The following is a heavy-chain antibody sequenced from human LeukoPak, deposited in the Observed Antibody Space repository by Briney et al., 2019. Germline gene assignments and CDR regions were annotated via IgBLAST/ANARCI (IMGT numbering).Heavy chain of an antibody. D-gene: IGHD4-11*01. V-gene: IGHV1-18*01. CDR1: TYSFINYG. J-gene: IGHJ4*02. Sequence: ASVTVSCTASTYSFINYGIGWVRQAPGQGLEWMGWVSAYNGKTSYAEQFRGRVTMTADTSTATGYMELTGLTSDDTAVYYCRRFYSNFGDYWGQGTRVAVSS. CDR3: RRFYSNFGDY. CDR2: VSAYNGKT.